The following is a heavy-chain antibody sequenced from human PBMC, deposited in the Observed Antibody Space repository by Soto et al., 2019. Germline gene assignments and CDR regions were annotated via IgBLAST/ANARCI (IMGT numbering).Heavy chain of an antibody. V-gene: IGHV4-59*08. CDR3: ARLGGYYHSLDT. J-gene: IGHJ5*02. Sequence: SETLSLTCSVSGGSINNYYWTWIRQPPGMGLEWIGYVYYTGTTGYNPSLKSRVTISIDGSKNQISLKLSSVTAADTAFYYCARLGGYYHSLDTWGQGTLVTVSS. CDR1: GGSINNYY. CDR2: VYYTGTT. D-gene: IGHD3-22*01.